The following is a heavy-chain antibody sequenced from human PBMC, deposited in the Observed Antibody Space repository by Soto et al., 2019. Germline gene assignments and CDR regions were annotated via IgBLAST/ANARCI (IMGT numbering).Heavy chain of an antibody. V-gene: IGHV4-59*01. J-gene: IGHJ6*04. CDR3: AGYCMSSTCPKYHYFALEV. Sequence: SETLSLTCNVSGGSIYTYYWHWIRQSPGKGQEWIGYISDGGSTNYNPSLKSRVTISVDTSKKQVSLKLSSVSAQDTARHFCAGYCMSSTCPKYHYFALEVWGKGT. CDR2: ISDGGST. D-gene: IGHD2-2*01. CDR1: GGSIYTYY.